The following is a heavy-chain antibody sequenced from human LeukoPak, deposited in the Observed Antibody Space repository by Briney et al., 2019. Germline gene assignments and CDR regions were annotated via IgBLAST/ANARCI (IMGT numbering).Heavy chain of an antibody. Sequence: SETLSLTCTVSGGSISSGSYYWSWIRQPAGKGLEWIGRIYTSGSTNYNPSLKSRVTISVDTSKNQFSLKLSSVTAADTAVYYCARDRLRYFDWLHGGGRWFDPWGQGTLVIVSS. CDR3: ARDRLRYFDWLHGGGRWFDP. CDR1: GGSISSGSYY. J-gene: IGHJ5*02. V-gene: IGHV4-61*02. CDR2: IYTSGST. D-gene: IGHD3-9*01.